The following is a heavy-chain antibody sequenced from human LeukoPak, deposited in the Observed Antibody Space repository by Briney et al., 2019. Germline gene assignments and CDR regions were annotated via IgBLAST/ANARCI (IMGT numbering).Heavy chain of an antibody. D-gene: IGHD2-15*01. CDR3: ARGLLLYYYYYMDV. J-gene: IGHJ6*03. CDR2: ISSSGSTI. CDR1: GFTFSDYY. Sequence: PGGSLRLSCAASGFTFSDYYMSWIRQAPGKGLEWVSYISSSGSTIYYADSVKGRFTISRDNAKNSLYLQMNSLRAEDTAVYYCARGLLLYYYYYMDVWGKGTTVTVSS. V-gene: IGHV3-11*01.